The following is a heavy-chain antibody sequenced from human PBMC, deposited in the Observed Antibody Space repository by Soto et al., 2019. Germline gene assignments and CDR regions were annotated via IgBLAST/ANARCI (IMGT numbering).Heavy chain of an antibody. V-gene: IGHV4-31*03. J-gene: IGHJ6*03. D-gene: IGHD4-17*01. CDR3: ARVRGGYGDYDPPDVVIPYYYYYYMDV. CDR1: GGSISSGGYY. CDR2: IYYSGST. Sequence: QVQLQESGPGLVKPSQTLSLTCTVSGGSISSGGYYWSWIRQHPGKGLEWIGYIYYSGSTYYNPSLKSRVTISVDTSKNQFSLKLSSVTAADTAVYYCARVRGGYGDYDPPDVVIPYYYYYYMDVWGKGTTVTVSS.